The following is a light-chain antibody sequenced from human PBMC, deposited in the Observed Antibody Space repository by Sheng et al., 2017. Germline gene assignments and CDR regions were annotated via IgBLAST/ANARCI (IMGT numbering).Light chain of an antibody. CDR1: QSISTW. V-gene: IGKV1-5*03. CDR3: QHYNNYPYT. CDR2: GAS. Sequence: DIQMTQSPSTLAASVGDRVSITCRASQSISTWLAWFQQKPGKAPKLLIFGASRLESGVPSRFSGSGSGTEFTLTISSLQPDDFATYYCQHYNNYPYTFGQGTKLDIK. J-gene: IGKJ2*01.